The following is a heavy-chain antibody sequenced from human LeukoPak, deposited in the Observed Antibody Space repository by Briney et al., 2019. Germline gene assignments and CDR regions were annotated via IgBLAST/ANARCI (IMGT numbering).Heavy chain of an antibody. CDR2: ISAYNGNT. CDR1: GFTFGSYW. D-gene: IGHD6-13*01. Sequence: PGGSLRLSCAASGFTFGSYWMSWVRQAPGQGLEWMGWISAYNGNTNYAQKLQGRVTMTTDTSTSTAYMELRSLRSDDTAVYYCARGSSGVNWFDPWGQGTLVTVSS. J-gene: IGHJ5*02. V-gene: IGHV1-18*01. CDR3: ARGSSGVNWFDP.